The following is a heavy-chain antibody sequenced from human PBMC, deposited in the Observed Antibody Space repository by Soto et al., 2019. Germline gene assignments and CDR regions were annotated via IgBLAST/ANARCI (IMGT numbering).Heavy chain of an antibody. CDR2: ISAYTGTT. J-gene: IGHJ4*02. D-gene: IGHD3-10*01. CDR1: GYTFYTYG. V-gene: IGHV1-18*01. Sequence: QLVQSGAEVKKPGASVKVSCKASGYTFYTYGVTWVRQAPGQGPEWMGWISAYTGTTKYAQKFQGRVTMITDTSTTTASMELKSLRSDDPAVYHCAREISRCFGMIRGVNPDYWGQGTLVTVSS. CDR3: AREISRCFGMIRGVNPDY.